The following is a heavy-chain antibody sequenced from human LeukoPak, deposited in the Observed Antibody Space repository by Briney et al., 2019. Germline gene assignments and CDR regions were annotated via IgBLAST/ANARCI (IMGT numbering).Heavy chain of an antibody. J-gene: IGHJ2*01. CDR3: ARSDECTAAAGWYFDL. V-gene: IGHV4-34*01. CDR1: GGSFSAYY. D-gene: IGHD6-13*01. CDR2: INHSGGT. Sequence: SETLSLTCAVYGGSFSAYYESWIRQPPGMGLEWIGEINHSGGTNYNPSLKSRVTISVDTSKNQLSLKLSSVTAADTAVYYCARSDECTAAAGWYFDLWGRGTLVTVSS.